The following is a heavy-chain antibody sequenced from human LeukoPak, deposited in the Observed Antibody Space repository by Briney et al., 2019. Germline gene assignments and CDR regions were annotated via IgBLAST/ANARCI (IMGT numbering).Heavy chain of an antibody. CDR3: AKSDGHGTGYGFHI. J-gene: IGHJ3*02. D-gene: IGHD6-19*01. Sequence: GGSLRLSCAXSGFTFNDYAMYWVRQSPGRGLEWVALIRDDGSDTYHADSVKGRFTISRDNSKNTVFLRMNSLRGEDSAIYYCAKSDGHGTGYGFHIWGQGTMVTVSS. CDR1: GFTFNDYA. CDR2: IRDDGSDT. V-gene: IGHV3-30*02.